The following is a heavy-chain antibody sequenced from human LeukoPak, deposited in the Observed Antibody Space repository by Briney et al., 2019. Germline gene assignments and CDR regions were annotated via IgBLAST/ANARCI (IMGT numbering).Heavy chain of an antibody. J-gene: IGHJ6*04. CDR2: IYYSGST. D-gene: IGHD6-13*01. Sequence: SETLSLTCTVSGGSISSGGYYWSWIRQHPGKGLEWIGYIYYSGSTYYNPSLKSRVTISVDTSKNQFSLKLSSVTAADTAVYYCARVFEQSSSGVMDVWGKGTTVTVSS. V-gene: IGHV4-31*03. CDR3: ARVFEQSSSGVMDV. CDR1: GGSISSGGYY.